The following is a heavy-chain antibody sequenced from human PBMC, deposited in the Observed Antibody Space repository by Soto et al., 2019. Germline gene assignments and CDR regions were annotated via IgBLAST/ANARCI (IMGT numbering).Heavy chain of an antibody. D-gene: IGHD3-10*01. CDR3: AKFQPLRGDDFDS. Sequence: EVQLLESGGDLVQPGGSLRLSCVASGITFGSRAMSWVRQAPGEGLEWVSTITYTGGDKKYADSVRGRFTMSRDNSKNMLYLQRNSLRAEYTAVYYCAKFQPLRGDDFDSWGQGTLVTVSS. J-gene: IGHJ4*02. CDR2: ITYTGGDK. V-gene: IGHV3-23*01. CDR1: GITFGSRA.